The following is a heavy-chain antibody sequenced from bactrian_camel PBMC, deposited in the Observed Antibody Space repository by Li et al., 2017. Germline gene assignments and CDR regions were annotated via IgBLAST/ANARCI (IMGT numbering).Heavy chain of an antibody. J-gene: IGHJ6*01. CDR2: IRAAGGNT. CDR3: ATEYGDYESPFGY. CDR1: GFTFSSYT. V-gene: IGHV3S1*01. D-gene: IGHD4*01. Sequence: HVQLVESGGGLVQPGGSLRLSCAASGFTFSSYTMNWVRQAPGMGLEWVSYIRAAGGNTYYVDSVKGRFTISRDNAKNTLYLQMNSLKSGDTALYYCATEYGDYESPFGYWGQGTQVTVS.